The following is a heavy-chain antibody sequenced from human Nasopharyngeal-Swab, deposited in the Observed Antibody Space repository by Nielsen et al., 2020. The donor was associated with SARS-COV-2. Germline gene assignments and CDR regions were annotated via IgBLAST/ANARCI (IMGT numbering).Heavy chain of an antibody. CDR1: GYSFTPYF. J-gene: IGHJ5*02. CDR3: ARVFYQPHNWFDP. V-gene: IGHV1-46*01. CDR2: INPSDGST. D-gene: IGHD2-2*01. Sequence: ASVKVSCQASGYSFTPYFIHWVRQAPGQGLEWMGIINPSDGSTRYAERFQGRVSMTRDSSTRTFYMELRSLRSDDTAVFYCARVFYQPHNWFDPWGQGTLVTVSS.